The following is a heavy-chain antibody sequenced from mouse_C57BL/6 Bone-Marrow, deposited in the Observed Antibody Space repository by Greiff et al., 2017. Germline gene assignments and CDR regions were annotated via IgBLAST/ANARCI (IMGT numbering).Heavy chain of an antibody. CDR1: GYSITSGYY. CDR2: ISYGGSN. J-gene: IGHJ1*03. V-gene: IGHV3-6*01. CDR3: ARGLGQGGWYFDV. D-gene: IGHD4-1*01. Sequence: EVQLQESGPGLVKPSQSLSLTCSVTGYSITSGYYWNWIRQFPGNKLEWMGYISYGGSNNYNPSLKNRISITRDTSKNQFFLQLNSVSTEDTATYYCARGLGQGGWYFDVWGTGTPVTVSS.